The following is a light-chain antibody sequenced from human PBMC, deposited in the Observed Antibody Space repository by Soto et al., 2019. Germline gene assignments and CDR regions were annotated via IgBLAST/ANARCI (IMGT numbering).Light chain of an antibody. CDR1: QTIDSW. Sequence: DIQMTQSPSTLSASVGDRVTITCRASQTIDSWLAWYQQRPGKPPNLLIYKASTLASGVPSRFSGSGSGTEFTLTISSLHSDDFATYYCQQYDYSRTFGQGTKVDIK. V-gene: IGKV1-5*03. J-gene: IGKJ1*01. CDR2: KAS. CDR3: QQYDYSRT.